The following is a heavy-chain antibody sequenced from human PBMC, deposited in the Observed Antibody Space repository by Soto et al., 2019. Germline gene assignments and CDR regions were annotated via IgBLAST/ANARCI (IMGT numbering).Heavy chain of an antibody. V-gene: IGHV3-48*02. Sequence: GGSLRLSCAASGFTFSSYSMNWVRQAPGKGLEWVSYISSSSSTIYYADSVKGRFTISRDNAKNSLYLQMNSLRDEDTAVYCCARKDDFWSGYYFFDYWGQGTLVTVSS. D-gene: IGHD3-3*01. J-gene: IGHJ4*02. CDR2: ISSSSSTI. CDR3: ARKDDFWSGYYFFDY. CDR1: GFTFSSYS.